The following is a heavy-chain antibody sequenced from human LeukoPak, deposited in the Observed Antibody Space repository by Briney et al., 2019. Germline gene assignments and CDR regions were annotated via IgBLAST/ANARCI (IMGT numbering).Heavy chain of an antibody. CDR1: GFTFSNDW. CDR3: ARGLGGGY. CDR2: IKYDGSEK. Sequence: GGSLRLSCAASGFTFSNDWMTGVRQAPGKGLEWVANIKYDGSEKNYVDSVKGRFTISRDNAKNSLYLQMNSLRAEDTAVYYCARGLGGGYWGQGTQVTVSS. D-gene: IGHD3-16*01. J-gene: IGHJ4*02. V-gene: IGHV3-7*02.